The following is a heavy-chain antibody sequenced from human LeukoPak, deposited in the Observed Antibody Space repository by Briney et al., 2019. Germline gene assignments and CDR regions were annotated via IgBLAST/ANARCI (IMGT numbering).Heavy chain of an antibody. Sequence: GSSVKVSCKASGSTFSSYAISWVRQAPGQGLEWMGRIIPILGIANYAQKFQGRVTITADKSTSTAYMELSSLRSEDTAVYYCASGTGSGSRRGENWFDPWGQGTLVTVSS. V-gene: IGHV1-69*04. D-gene: IGHD3-10*01. CDR3: ASGTGSGSRRGENWFDP. CDR1: GSTFSSYA. CDR2: IIPILGIA. J-gene: IGHJ5*02.